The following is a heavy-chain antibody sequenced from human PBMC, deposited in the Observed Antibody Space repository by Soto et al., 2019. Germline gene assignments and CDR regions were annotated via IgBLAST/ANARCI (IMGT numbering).Heavy chain of an antibody. V-gene: IGHV3-30-3*01. CDR1: GFTFSSYA. D-gene: IGHD6-6*01. Sequence: GGSLRLSCAASGFTFSSYAMHWVRQAPGKGLEWVAVISYDGSNKYYADSVKGRFTISRDNSKNTLYLQMNSLRAEDTAVYYCARNQYSSSYYYYGMDVWGQGTTVTVSS. CDR3: ARNQYSSSYYYYGMDV. CDR2: ISYDGSNK. J-gene: IGHJ6*02.